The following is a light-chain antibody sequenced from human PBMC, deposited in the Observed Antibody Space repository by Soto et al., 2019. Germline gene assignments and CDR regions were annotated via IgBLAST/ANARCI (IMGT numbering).Light chain of an antibody. V-gene: IGKV3-15*01. CDR1: QSVSSN. CDR3: QQRSNWPT. CDR2: GAV. Sequence: EIVMTQSPATLSVSPGETATLSCRASQSVSSNLAWYQQKPGQAPRLLIYGAVTRATGIPARFSGSGSGTEFTLTISRLQSEDFAVYYCQQRSNWPTFGQGTRLEIK. J-gene: IGKJ5*01.